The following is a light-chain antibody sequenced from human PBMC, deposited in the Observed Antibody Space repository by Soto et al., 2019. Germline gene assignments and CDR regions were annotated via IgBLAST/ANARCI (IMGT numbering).Light chain of an antibody. V-gene: IGKV1-5*03. Sequence: DIQMTQSPSTLSASVGDRVTITCRASQSISSWFAWYQQKPGKAPKLLIYKASSLESGVPSRFGSILSGTESTLTFSSLQPDDFATYYCQQYNDYPWTFCQGTKVEIK. CDR1: QSISSW. CDR2: KAS. J-gene: IGKJ1*01. CDR3: QQYNDYPWT.